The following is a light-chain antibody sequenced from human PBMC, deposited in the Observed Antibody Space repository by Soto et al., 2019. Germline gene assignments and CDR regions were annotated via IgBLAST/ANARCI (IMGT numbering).Light chain of an antibody. Sequence: SYELTQPPSVSVDPGQTARVTCGGANIARKGVHWYRQTPGQAPVMVLYDDSARPSGIPERFSGSNSGNTATLTISNIEAGDEADYYCQVWDYTSEQTYVFGSGTKVTVL. J-gene: IGLJ1*01. CDR3: QVWDYTSEQTYV. CDR2: DDS. CDR1: NIARKG. V-gene: IGLV3-21*02.